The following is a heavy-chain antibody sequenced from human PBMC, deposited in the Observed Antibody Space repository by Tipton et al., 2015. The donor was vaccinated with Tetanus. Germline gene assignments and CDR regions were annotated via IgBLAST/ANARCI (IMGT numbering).Heavy chain of an antibody. D-gene: IGHD2-2*02. CDR3: ARDAGYRRNYFDF. V-gene: IGHV3-53*05. CDR2: IYAGGDT. Sequence: SLRLSCAASGFSVGPSYMSWVRQAPGKGLEWVSVIYAGGDTYYADSVKGRFTISRDNFRNTLSLQMRGLGADDTAVYYCARDAGYRRNYFDFWGQGTLVTVSS. CDR1: GFSVGPSY. J-gene: IGHJ4*02.